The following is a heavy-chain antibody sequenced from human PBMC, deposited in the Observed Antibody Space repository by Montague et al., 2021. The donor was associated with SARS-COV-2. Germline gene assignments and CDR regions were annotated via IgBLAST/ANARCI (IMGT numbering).Heavy chain of an antibody. J-gene: IGHJ4*02. Sequence: SETLSLTCTVSGGSISSYYWSWIRQPAGKGLEWIGYISDSGSTNYNPSLTSRVTMSVDTSKNQSSLKVNSVTAADTAVYYCARHYSATLPAVYWGQGTLVTVSS. CDR1: GGSISSYY. D-gene: IGHD2-15*01. CDR3: ARHYSATLPAVY. V-gene: IGHV4-59*08. CDR2: ISDSGST.